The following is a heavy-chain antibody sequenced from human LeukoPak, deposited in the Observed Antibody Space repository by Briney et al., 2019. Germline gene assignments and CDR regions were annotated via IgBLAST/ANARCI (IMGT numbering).Heavy chain of an antibody. V-gene: IGHV3-33*01. Sequence: AGGSLRLSCAASGFTFSSYVMHWVRQAPGKGLEWVAVIWYDGSNKYYADSVKGRFTISRDNSKNTLYLHMNSLRAEDTAVYYCARDIFDNIYPDYCGQGTLVTVSS. D-gene: IGHD2/OR15-2a*01. CDR1: GFTFSSYV. CDR2: IWYDGSNK. J-gene: IGHJ4*02. CDR3: ARDIFDNIYPDY.